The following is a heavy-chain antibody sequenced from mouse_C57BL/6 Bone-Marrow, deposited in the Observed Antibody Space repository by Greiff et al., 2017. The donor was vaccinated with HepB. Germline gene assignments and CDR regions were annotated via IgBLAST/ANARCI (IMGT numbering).Heavy chain of an antibody. CDR3: ARKLRLQAMDY. CDR1: GYTFTSYW. V-gene: IGHV1-50*01. D-gene: IGHD3-2*02. Sequence: QVQLQQPGAELVKPGASVKLSCKASGYTFTSYWMPWVKQRPGQGLEWIGEIDPSDSYTNYNQKFKGKATLTVDTSSSTAYMQLSSLTSEDSAVYYCARKLRLQAMDYWGQGTSVTVSS. J-gene: IGHJ4*01. CDR2: IDPSDSYT.